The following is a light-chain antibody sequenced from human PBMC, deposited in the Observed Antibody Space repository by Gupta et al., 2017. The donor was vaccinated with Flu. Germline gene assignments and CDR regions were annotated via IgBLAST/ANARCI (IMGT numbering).Light chain of an antibody. V-gene: IGKV3-15*01. J-gene: IGKJ2*01. CDR2: GVF. CDR1: QSVSSK. Sequence: TLSVSPGERATLSCRASQSVSSKLAWYQQKPGQPPRLLIYGVFTRATGIPARFSGSGSGTEFTLTISSLQSEDFAIYYCHQYNDWPLYTFGQGTKLEIK. CDR3: HQYNDWPLYT.